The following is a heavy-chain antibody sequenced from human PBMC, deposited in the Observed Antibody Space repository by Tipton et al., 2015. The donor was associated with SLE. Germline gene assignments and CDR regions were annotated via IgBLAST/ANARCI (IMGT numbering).Heavy chain of an antibody. CDR3: AGGELRYGDYDFYY. D-gene: IGHD4-17*01. CDR1: DGSITSYY. J-gene: IGHJ4*02. CDR2: IYYTGTT. V-gene: IGHV4-59*01. Sequence: TLSLTCSVSDGSITSYYWSWIRQPPGKGLEWIGHIYYTGTTYYNPSLKSRVTISGDTSKNQFSLRLSSVTAADTAVYYCAGGELRYGDYDFYYWGQGSLVTVSS.